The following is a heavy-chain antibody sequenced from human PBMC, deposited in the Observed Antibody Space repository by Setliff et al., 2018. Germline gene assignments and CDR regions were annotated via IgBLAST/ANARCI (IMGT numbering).Heavy chain of an antibody. CDR1: GGAINRDY. Sequence: SETLSLTCSVSGGAINRDYWNWIRQPPGKGLEWLGYIHDSGNTNYNPSLKSRVTISFNTSKNQISLNLRSEDTAVYYSARSPAVLGIVYLDPWGQGTLVTVSS. J-gene: IGHJ5*02. CDR2: IHDSGNT. V-gene: IGHV4-59*01. CDR3: ARSPAVLGIVYLDP. D-gene: IGHD2-15*01.